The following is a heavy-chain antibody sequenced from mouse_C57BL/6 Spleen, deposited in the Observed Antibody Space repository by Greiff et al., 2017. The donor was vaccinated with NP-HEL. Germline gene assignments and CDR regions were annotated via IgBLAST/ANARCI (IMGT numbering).Heavy chain of an antibody. CDR3: TTCNYYGSSSWFAY. CDR1: GFNIKDYY. CDR2: IDPEDGDT. D-gene: IGHD1-1*01. V-gene: IGHV14-1*01. Sequence: VHVKQSGAELVRPGASVKLSCTASGFNIKDYYMHWVKQRPEQGLEWIGRIDPEDGDTEYAPKFQGKATMTADTSSNTAYLQLSSLTSEDTAVYYCTTCNYYGSSSWFAYWGQGTLVTVSA. J-gene: IGHJ3*01.